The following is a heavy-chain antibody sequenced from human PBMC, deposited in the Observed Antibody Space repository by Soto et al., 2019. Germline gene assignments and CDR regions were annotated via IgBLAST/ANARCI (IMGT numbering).Heavy chain of an antibody. J-gene: IGHJ6*02. D-gene: IGHD3-22*01. V-gene: IGHV3-53*01. CDR2: IYSGGST. CDR1: GFTLSSNY. CDR3: ASTATYYYDSSGYYSSHYYYYGMDV. Sequence: XGSLRLSCAACGFTLSSNYMSWVRQAPGNGLEWVSVIYSGGSTYYADSVKGRFTISRDNSKNTLYLQMNSLRAEDTAVYYCASTATYYYDSSGYYSSHYYYYGMDVWGQGPTVTVSS.